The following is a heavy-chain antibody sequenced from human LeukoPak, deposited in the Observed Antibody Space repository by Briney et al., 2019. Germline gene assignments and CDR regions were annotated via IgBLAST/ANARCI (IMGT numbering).Heavy chain of an antibody. J-gene: IGHJ4*02. CDR1: GFTFKNTW. CDR3: TTSTTPDY. V-gene: IGHV3-15*01. Sequence: GGSLRLSCATSGFTFKNTWMSWVRQAPGKGLEWVGQIKTKTDNETPEYAAPVRGRFTISRDDSKNTLSLQMNGLKTEDTGVYYCTTSTTPDYWGQGTLVTVSS. CDR2: IKTKTDNETP. D-gene: IGHD4-17*01.